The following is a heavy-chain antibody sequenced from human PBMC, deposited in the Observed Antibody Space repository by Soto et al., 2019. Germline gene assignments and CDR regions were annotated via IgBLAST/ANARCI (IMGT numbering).Heavy chain of an antibody. Sequence: PGGSMRLSCAASGFTFSSYGMHWVRQAPGKGLEWVAVISYDGSNKYYADSVKGRFTISRDNSKNTLYLQMNSLRAEDTAVYYCAIIAAAGLFDYWGQGTLVTVSS. D-gene: IGHD6-13*01. CDR3: AIIAAAGLFDY. CDR2: ISYDGSNK. V-gene: IGHV3-30*03. CDR1: GFTFSSYG. J-gene: IGHJ4*02.